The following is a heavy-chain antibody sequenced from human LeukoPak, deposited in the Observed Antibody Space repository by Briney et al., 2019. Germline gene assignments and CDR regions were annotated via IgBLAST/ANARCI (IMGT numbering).Heavy chain of an antibody. J-gene: IGHJ4*02. CDR2: ISSSGGST. Sequence: GGSLRLSCAASGFTFSTYAMHWVRQAPGKGLEYVSAISSSGGSTYYANFVKGRFTISRDNSKNTLYLQMGSLRVEDMAVYYCARGGTMIVMGPDYWGQGTLVTVSS. CDR1: GFTFSTYA. D-gene: IGHD3-22*01. CDR3: ARGGTMIVMGPDY. V-gene: IGHV3-64*01.